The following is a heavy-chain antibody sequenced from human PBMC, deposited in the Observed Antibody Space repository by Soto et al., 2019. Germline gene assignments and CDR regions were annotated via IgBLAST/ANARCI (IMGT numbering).Heavy chain of an antibody. Sequence: QVQLVESGGGVVQPGRSLRLSCAASGFTFSSYAMHWVRQAPGKGLEWVAVISYDGSNKYYADSVKGRFTISRDNSKNTLYLQMYSLRTEDTAVYYCARDPYGTYFDYWGQGTLVTVSS. V-gene: IGHV3-30-3*01. CDR2: ISYDGSNK. CDR1: GFTFSSYA. D-gene: IGHD4-17*01. CDR3: ARDPYGTYFDY. J-gene: IGHJ4*02.